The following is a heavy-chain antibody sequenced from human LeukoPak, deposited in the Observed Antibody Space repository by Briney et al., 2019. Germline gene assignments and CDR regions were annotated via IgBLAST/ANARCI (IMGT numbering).Heavy chain of an antibody. CDR3: VKDNPLDY. CDR1: GFTFSEYG. D-gene: IGHD1-14*01. CDR2: IRYDGSNK. Sequence: GGSLRLSCGASGFTFSEYGMLWVRQAPGKGLEWVAFIRYDGSNKLYADSVKGRFTISRDNSKNTLYLHINSLRAEDTAVYYCVKDNPLDYWGQGTLVIVSS. J-gene: IGHJ4*02. V-gene: IGHV3-30*02.